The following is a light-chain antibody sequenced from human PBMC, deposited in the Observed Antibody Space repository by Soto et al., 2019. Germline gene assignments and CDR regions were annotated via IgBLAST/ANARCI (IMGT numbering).Light chain of an antibody. V-gene: IGKV3-15*01. Sequence: EIVMTQPPAPLSVSPGERATLSCRASQSVNSNFAWYQQKPGQAPRLLIYAASTRATGVPARFTGSGTGTEFTLTISSLQSEDFAVYHCQQYNNWPPGTFGQGTEVEMK. CDR3: QQYNNWPPGT. CDR2: AAS. J-gene: IGKJ1*01. CDR1: QSVNSN.